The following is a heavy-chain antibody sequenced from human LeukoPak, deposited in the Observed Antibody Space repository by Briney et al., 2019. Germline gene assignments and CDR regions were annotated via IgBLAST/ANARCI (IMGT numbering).Heavy chain of an antibody. V-gene: IGHV4-4*07. D-gene: IGHD3-9*01. Sequence: NSSETLSLTCTVSGGSISSYYWSWIRQPAGKGLEWIGRIYTSGSTNYNPSLKSRVTMSVDTSKNQFSLKLSSVTAADTAVYYCARDFKPPYYDILTGLSGWFDPWGQGTLVTVSS. CDR1: GGSISSYY. CDR3: ARDFKPPYYDILTGLSGWFDP. J-gene: IGHJ5*02. CDR2: IYTSGST.